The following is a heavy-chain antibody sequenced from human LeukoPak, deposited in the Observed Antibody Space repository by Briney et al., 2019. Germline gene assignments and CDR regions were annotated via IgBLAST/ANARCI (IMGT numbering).Heavy chain of an antibody. CDR2: IYYSGST. CDR3: ARQKGNFDY. D-gene: IGHD3-10*01. V-gene: IGHV4-59*08. Sequence: SETLSLTCTVSGGSISSYYWSWIRQPPGKGLEWIGYIYYSGSTNYNPSLKSRVTISVDTSKNRFSLNLSSVTAADTAVYYCARQKGNFDYWGQGTLVTVSS. CDR1: GGSISSYY. J-gene: IGHJ4*02.